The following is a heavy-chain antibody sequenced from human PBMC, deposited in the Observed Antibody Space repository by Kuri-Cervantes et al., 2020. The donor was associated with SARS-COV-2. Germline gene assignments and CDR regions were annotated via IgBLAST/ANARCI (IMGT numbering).Heavy chain of an antibody. D-gene: IGHD3-10*01. CDR1: GFTFDDYA. V-gene: IGHV3-9*01. J-gene: IGHJ6*02. Sequence: SLKISCAASGFTFDDYAMHWVRQAPGKGLEWVSGISWNSGSIGYADSVKGRFTIPRDNAKNSLYLQMNSLRAEDTALYYCAKGSAYGSEDYGMDVWGQGTTVTVSS. CDR2: ISWNSGSI. CDR3: AKGSAYGSEDYGMDV.